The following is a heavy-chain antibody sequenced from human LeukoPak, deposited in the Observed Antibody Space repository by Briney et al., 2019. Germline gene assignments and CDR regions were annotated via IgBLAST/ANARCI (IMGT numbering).Heavy chain of an antibody. D-gene: IGHD2-2*02. CDR3: ARDVQVVPAAIWTWSVTIFAY. CDR1: GYTFTSYY. J-gene: IGHJ4*02. CDR2: INPSGGST. Sequence: ASVKVSCKASGYTFTSYYMHWVRQPPGQGLEWMGIINPSGGSTSYEQKFQGRVTMTRDTSTSTVYMELSSLRSEDTAVYYCARDVQVVPAAIWTWSVTIFAYCGQGTLVTVSS. V-gene: IGHV1-46*01.